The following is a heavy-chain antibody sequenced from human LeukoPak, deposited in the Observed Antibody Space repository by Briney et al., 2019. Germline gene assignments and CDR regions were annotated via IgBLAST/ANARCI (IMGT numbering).Heavy chain of an antibody. Sequence: PSETLSLTCTVSGGSISSYYWSWIRQPAGKGLEWIGRIYTSGSTNYNPSLKSRVTMSVDTSKNQFSLKLSSVTAADTAVYYCARSPVRHIVVVIKHYWYFDLWGRGTLVTVSS. CDR1: GGSISSYY. CDR3: ARSPVRHIVVVIKHYWYFDL. CDR2: IYTSGST. V-gene: IGHV4-4*07. D-gene: IGHD3-22*01. J-gene: IGHJ2*01.